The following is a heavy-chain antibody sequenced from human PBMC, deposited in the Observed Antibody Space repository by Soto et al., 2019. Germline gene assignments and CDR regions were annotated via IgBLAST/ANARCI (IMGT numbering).Heavy chain of an antibody. V-gene: IGHV1-18*01. J-gene: IGHJ4*02. D-gene: IGHD6-19*01. CDR3: ARVFRLAVESSWFDY. CDR2: ISAYNGNP. Sequence: ASVKVSCKASGYKFTGYGIGWVRQAPGQGLEWMGWISAYNGNPSYAQKFQGRVTMTTDTSTSTAYMELRGLRADDTAVYFCARVFRLAVESSWFDYWGQGTLVTVSS. CDR1: GYKFTGYG.